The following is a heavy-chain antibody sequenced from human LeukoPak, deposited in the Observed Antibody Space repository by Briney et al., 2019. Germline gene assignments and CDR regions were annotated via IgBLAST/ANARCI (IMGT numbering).Heavy chain of an antibody. CDR1: GFTFSSSA. D-gene: IGHD7-27*01. CDR3: AAEGGTGGFDY. J-gene: IGHJ4*02. Sequence: SVKVSGKASGFTFSSSAMQWVRQARGQRLEWIGWIVVGSGNTNYAQKFQERVTITRDMSTSTAYMELSSLRSEDTAVYYCAAEGGTGGFDYWGQGTLVTVSS. V-gene: IGHV1-58*02. CDR2: IVVGSGNT.